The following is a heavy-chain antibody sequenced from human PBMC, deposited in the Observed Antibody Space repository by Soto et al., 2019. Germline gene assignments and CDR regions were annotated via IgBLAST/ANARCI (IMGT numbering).Heavy chain of an antibody. D-gene: IGHD5-18*01. CDR3: AKEGGGGTAMVTSYFDY. Sequence: EVQLLESGGGLVQPGGSLRLSCAASGITFTNYALSWVRQAPGKGLEWVSGISGSASGTYYADSVKGRFTISRDNSKSTLYLHMNSLRADDTAIYYCAKEGGGGTAMVTSYFDYWGQGTLVTVSS. V-gene: IGHV3-23*01. CDR2: ISGSASGT. CDR1: GITFTNYA. J-gene: IGHJ4*02.